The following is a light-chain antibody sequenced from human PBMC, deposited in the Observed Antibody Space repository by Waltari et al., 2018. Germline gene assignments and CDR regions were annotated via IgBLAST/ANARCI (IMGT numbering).Light chain of an antibody. J-gene: IGLJ2*01. Sequence: QSALTQPPSASGSPGQSVTISCTGTSSDVGGYNYVSWYRQHPGKAPELMIFEVSKRPSGVPDRVSGSKSGNTASLTVSGLQAEDEADYYCSSYAGSNSFDVVFGGGTKLTVL. CDR3: SSYAGSNSFDVV. CDR2: EVS. V-gene: IGLV2-8*01. CDR1: SSDVGGYNY.